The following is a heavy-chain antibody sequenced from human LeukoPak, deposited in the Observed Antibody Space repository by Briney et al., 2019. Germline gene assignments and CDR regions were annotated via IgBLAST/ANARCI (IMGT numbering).Heavy chain of an antibody. CDR1: GGSFSGYY. D-gene: IGHD3-22*01. CDR2: INHSGST. V-gene: IGHV4-34*01. Sequence: KTSETLSLTCAVYGGSFSGYYWSWIRQPPGKGLEWIGEINHSGSTNYNPSLKSRVTISVHMSKNQFSLKLSSVTAADTAVYYCARSRDYYDSSGYYFFDYWGQGTLVTVSS. J-gene: IGHJ4*02. CDR3: ARSRDYYDSSGYYFFDY.